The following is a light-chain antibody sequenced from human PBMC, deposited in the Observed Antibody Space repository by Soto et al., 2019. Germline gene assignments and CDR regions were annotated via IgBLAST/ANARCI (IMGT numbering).Light chain of an antibody. CDR1: QDISNY. CDR2: DAS. Sequence: DIQMTQSPSSLSASVGDRVTITCQASQDISNYLNWYQQKQGKDPKLLIYDASNLETGVPSRFSGSGSGTDFTFTISSLQPEDIATYYYQQYDNLPPTLTFGGGTKVEIK. V-gene: IGKV1-33*01. CDR3: QQYDNLPPTLT. J-gene: IGKJ4*01.